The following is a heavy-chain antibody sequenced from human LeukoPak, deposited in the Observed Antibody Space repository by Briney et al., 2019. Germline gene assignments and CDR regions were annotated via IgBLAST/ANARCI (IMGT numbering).Heavy chain of an antibody. D-gene: IGHD5-12*01. CDR2: INPNSGGT. Sequence: ASVKVSCKASGYTFTGYYMHWVRQAPGQGLEWMGWINPNSGGTNYAQKFQGRVTMTTDTSTSTAYMELRSLRSDDTAVYYCARQTPVATAEGGFDYWGQGTLVTVSS. J-gene: IGHJ4*02. CDR3: ARQTPVATAEGGFDY. CDR1: GYTFTGYY. V-gene: IGHV1-2*02.